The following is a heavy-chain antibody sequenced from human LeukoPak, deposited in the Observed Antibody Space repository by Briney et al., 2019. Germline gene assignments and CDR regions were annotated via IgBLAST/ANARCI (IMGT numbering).Heavy chain of an antibody. CDR2: IYYSGSS. D-gene: IGHD3-9*01. V-gene: IGHV4-59*01. CDR1: GGSISNYY. J-gene: IGHJ4*02. CDR3: ARVRRYYDILTGYYFDY. Sequence: PSETLSLTCTVSGGSISNYYWTWIRRPPGKALEWIGYIYYSGSSSYNPSLSSRVTISLDTSKSQFSLKLSSVTAADTAVYYCARVRRYYDILTGYYFDYWGQGTLVTVSS.